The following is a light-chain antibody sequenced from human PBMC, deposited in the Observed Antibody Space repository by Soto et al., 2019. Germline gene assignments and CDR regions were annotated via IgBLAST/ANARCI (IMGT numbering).Light chain of an antibody. CDR2: KVS. Sequence: DAVMTQSPLSLPVTLGQPASISCRSSQSLVYSNGITYLNWFQQRAGQSPRRLIYKVSNRDSGVPDRFSGSGSGTAFTLKISRVEAEDVGVYYCMQGTPWPPTLGQGTKLERK. CDR1: QSLVYSNGITY. V-gene: IGKV2-30*01. J-gene: IGKJ2*01. CDR3: MQGTPWPPT.